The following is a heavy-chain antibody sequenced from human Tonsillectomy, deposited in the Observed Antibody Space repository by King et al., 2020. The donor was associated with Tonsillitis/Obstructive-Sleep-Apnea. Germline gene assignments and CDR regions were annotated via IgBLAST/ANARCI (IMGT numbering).Heavy chain of an antibody. CDR3: AKDRSYSWSFDY. D-gene: IGHD6-13*01. V-gene: IGHV3-30*18. Sequence: VQLVESGGGVVQRGRSLRLSCAASGFTLSSSGIHWVRQGPGKGLEWVAVISSDGKNKYYADSVKGRFTISKDNSKNTLYLQMNSLRTEDTAVYYCAKDRSYSWSFDYWGQGTLVTVSS. CDR2: ISSDGKNK. J-gene: IGHJ4*02. CDR1: GFTLSSSG.